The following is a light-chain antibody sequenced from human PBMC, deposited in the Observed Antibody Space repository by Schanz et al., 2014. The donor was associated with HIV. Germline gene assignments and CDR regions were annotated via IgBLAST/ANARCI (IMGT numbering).Light chain of an antibody. CDR1: HSVRNN. CDR2: GAY. CDR3: QQSYSTPRT. J-gene: IGKJ1*01. V-gene: IGKV3-15*01. Sequence: EVVMTQSPATLSVSPGERVTLSCRASHSVRNNLAWYQQKPAQAPRLLIYGAYTRATGVPARFSGSGSGTDFNLTISSLQPEDFATYYCQQSYSTPRTFGQGTKVEIK.